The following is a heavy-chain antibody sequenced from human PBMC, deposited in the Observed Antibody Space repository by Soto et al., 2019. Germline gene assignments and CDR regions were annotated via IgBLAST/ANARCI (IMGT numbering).Heavy chain of an antibody. CDR3: ARVPSPFDYYYAMDV. CDR1: GDSISSGNKY. D-gene: IGHD3-16*01. V-gene: IGHV4-30-4*01. CDR2: IFSSGTT. J-gene: IGHJ6*02. Sequence: TLSLTCTVSGDSISSGNKYWSWIRQPPGKGLEWIGYIFSSGTTYYNPSLKSQLTMSLDASQNQFSLKLNSLTDADTAVYFCARVPSPFDYYYAMDVWGQGTTVTVS.